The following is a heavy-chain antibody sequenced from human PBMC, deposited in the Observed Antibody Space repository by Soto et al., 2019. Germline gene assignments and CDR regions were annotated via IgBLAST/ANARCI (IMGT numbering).Heavy chain of an antibody. D-gene: IGHD3-22*01. CDR2: IIPIFGTA. CDR1: GGTFSSYA. CDR3: ARDRNDSSGYYFYNWFDP. J-gene: IGHJ5*02. V-gene: IGHV1-69*13. Sequence: SVKVSCKASGGTFSSYAISWVRQAPGQGLEWMGGIIPIFGTANYAQKFQGRVTITADESTSTAYMELSSLRSEDTAVYYCARDRNDSSGYYFYNWFDPWGQGTLVTVSS.